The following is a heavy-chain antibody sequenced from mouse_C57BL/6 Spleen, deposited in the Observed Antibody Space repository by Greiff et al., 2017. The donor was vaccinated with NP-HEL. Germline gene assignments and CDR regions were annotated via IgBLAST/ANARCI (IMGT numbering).Heavy chain of an antibody. D-gene: IGHD3-3*01. V-gene: IGHV3-6*01. CDR1: GYSITSGYY. CDR2: ISYDGSN. CDR3: ASGGTRAMDY. J-gene: IGHJ4*01. Sequence: EVKLEESGPGLVKPSQSLSLTCSVTGYSITSGYYWNWIRQFPGNKLEWMGYISYDGSNNYNPSLKNRISITRDTSKNQFFLKLNSVTTEDTATYYCASGGTRAMDYWGQGTSVTVSS.